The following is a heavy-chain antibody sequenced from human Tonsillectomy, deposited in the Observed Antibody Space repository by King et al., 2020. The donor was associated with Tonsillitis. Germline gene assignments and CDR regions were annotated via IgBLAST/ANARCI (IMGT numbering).Heavy chain of an antibody. D-gene: IGHD6-13*01. Sequence: QVQLVESGGGLVKPGGSLRLSCAASGFTFSDYYMSWIRQAPGKGLEWVSYISTSSNTTYYADSVKGRFTISRDNTRNSLFLQMNSLRAEDTAVYYCARDPEAAYFDYWGQGTLVTVSS. CDR3: ARDPEAAYFDY. V-gene: IGHV3-11*01. CDR1: GFTFSDYY. CDR2: ISTSSNTT. J-gene: IGHJ4*02.